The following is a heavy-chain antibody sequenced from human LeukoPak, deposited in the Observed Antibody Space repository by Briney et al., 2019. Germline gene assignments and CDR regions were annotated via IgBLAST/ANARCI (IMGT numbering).Heavy chain of an antibody. J-gene: IGHJ4*02. CDR1: GFTVSSNY. Sequence: GGSLRLSCAASGFTVSSNYMSWVRQAPGKGLEWVSVIYSGCSTYYADSVKGRFTISRDNSKNTLYLQMNSLRAEDTAVYYCARQYCSGGSCYLDYWGQGTLVTVSS. V-gene: IGHV3-53*01. CDR3: ARQYCSGGSCYLDY. CDR2: IYSGCST. D-gene: IGHD2-15*01.